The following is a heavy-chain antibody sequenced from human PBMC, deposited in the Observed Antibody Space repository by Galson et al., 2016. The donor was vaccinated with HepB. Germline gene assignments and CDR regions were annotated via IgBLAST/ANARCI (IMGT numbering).Heavy chain of an antibody. J-gene: IGHJ3*02. CDR3: VRVRSVGLQDAFDT. V-gene: IGHV3-20*01. CDR1: GFTFDDFG. CDR2: INWSGEIT. D-gene: IGHD5-24*01. Sequence: SLRLSCAASGFTFDDFGMSWVRQAPGKGLEWVSGINWSGEITRYADSVKGRFTISRDNTRNSLFLQMNSLRAEDTALYHCVRVRSVGLQDAFDTWGQGTMVTVSS.